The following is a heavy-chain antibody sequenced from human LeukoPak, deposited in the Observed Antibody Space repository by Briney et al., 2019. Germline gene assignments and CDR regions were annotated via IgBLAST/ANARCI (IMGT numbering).Heavy chain of an antibody. D-gene: IGHD6-13*01. CDR3: ARGGAHSSSNCDY. CDR1: GFTFSDYG. V-gene: IGHV3-30*03. J-gene: IGHJ4*02. Sequence: GGSLRLSCAASGFTFSDYGMHWVRQAPGKGLEWVTVISYDGSNKYYGDSVKGRFTISRDNSKSTLYLQMNSLRVEDTAVYYCARGGAHSSSNCDYWGQGTLVTVSS. CDR2: ISYDGSNK.